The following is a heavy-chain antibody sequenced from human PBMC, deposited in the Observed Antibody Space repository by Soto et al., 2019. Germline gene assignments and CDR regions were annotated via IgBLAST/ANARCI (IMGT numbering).Heavy chain of an antibody. CDR1: SGSIRTSY. Sequence: PSETLSLTCTVPSGSIRTSYWTWIRQFPGKGLEWIAHIHNSGNTNSNPSLKSRVTISMDTSKNQISLRLTSVTAADTAMYYCARLQYTVVTPIDMWGQGIMVTVSS. J-gene: IGHJ3*02. CDR2: IHNSGNT. V-gene: IGHV4-59*01. D-gene: IGHD2-21*02. CDR3: ARLQYTVVTPIDM.